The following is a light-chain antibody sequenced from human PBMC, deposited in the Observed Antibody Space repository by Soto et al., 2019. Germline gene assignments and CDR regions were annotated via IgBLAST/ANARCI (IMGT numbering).Light chain of an antibody. CDR3: QQYNNWPRT. CDR2: STS. V-gene: IGKV3-15*01. CDR1: QSVSRE. J-gene: IGKJ1*01. Sequence: EIVMTQSPATLSVSPGERATLSCRASQSVSRELAWYQQKPGQAPRLLIYSTSTRATGFPARFSGSGSGTEFTLTISNLQSEDFAVYYCQQYNNWPRTFGQGTKVEIK.